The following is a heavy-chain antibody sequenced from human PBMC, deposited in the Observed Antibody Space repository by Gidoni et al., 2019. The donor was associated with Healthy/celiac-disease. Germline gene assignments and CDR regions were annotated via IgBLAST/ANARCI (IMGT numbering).Heavy chain of an antibody. Sequence: QLQLQESGPGLVKPSETLSLTCTVSGGSISSSSYHWGWIRQPPGKGLEWIGSIYYSGSTYYNPSLKSRVTISVDTSKNQFSLKLSSVTAADTAVYYCARSPLGYSSGWFVDYWGQGTLVTVSS. D-gene: IGHD6-19*01. V-gene: IGHV4-39*07. CDR2: IYYSGST. CDR1: GGSISSSSYH. J-gene: IGHJ4*02. CDR3: ARSPLGYSSGWFVDY.